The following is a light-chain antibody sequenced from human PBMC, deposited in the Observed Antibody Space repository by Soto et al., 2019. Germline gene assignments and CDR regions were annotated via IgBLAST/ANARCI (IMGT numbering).Light chain of an antibody. CDR2: GAS. Sequence: EIVMTQSPATLSLSPGERVTLSCRASPSVSNNLAWYQQKPGQAPRLLIYGASTRATGIPARFSGSGSGTEFTLTISSLQSEDFAIYYCQHYHNWPPWTFGQGTKVEIK. CDR1: PSVSNN. V-gene: IGKV3-15*01. CDR3: QHYHNWPPWT. J-gene: IGKJ1*01.